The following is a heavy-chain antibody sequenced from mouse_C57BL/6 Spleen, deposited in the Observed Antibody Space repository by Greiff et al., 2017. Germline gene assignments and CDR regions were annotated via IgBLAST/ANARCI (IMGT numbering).Heavy chain of an antibody. Sequence: QVQLQQSGAELVRPGASVTLSCKASGYTFTDYEMHWVKQTPVHGLEWIGAIDPETGGTAYNQKFKGKAILTADKSSSTAYMELRRLTSEDSAVYYCTRGGKGDAMDYWCQGTSVTVSS. J-gene: IGHJ4*01. CDR1: GYTFTDYE. V-gene: IGHV1-15*01. CDR3: TRGGKGDAMDY. CDR2: IDPETGGT.